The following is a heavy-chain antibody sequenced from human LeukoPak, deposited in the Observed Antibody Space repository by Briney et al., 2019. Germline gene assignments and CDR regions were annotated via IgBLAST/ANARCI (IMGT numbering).Heavy chain of an antibody. Sequence: GGSLRLSCAASGFTFSSCGFNWVRQAPGKGLEWVSSIGPTGTDRYYADSVRGRFTISRDNAKNSMYLQMDSLRDEDTAVYYCATGTIGRHYDYWGQGTLLTVSS. J-gene: IGHJ4*02. CDR1: GFTFSSCG. CDR3: ATGTIGRHYDY. V-gene: IGHV3-21*01. CDR2: IGPTGTDR. D-gene: IGHD1-14*01.